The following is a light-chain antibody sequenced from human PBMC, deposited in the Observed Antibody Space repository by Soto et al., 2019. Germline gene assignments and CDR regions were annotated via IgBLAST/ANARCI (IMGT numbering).Light chain of an antibody. J-gene: IGLJ3*02. CDR2: EVS. Sequence: QAASVSGSPGQSITISCTGTSSDVGGYNYVSWYQQHPGKAPKLMIYEVSNRPSGVSNRFSGSKSGNTASLTISGLQAEDEADYYCISYTSSSTLVFGGGTKLTVL. V-gene: IGLV2-14*01. CDR3: ISYTSSSTLV. CDR1: SSDVGGYNY.